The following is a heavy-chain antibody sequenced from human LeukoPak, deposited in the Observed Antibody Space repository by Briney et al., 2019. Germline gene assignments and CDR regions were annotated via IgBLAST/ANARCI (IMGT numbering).Heavy chain of an antibody. Sequence: ASVKVSCKASGYTFTSYYMHWVRQAPGQGLEWMGIINPSGGSTSYAQKFQGRVTMTRDMSTSTVYMELSSLRSEDTAVYYCARGGTWYSSSWYGEYYFDYWGQGTLVTVSS. J-gene: IGHJ4*02. CDR3: ARGGTWYSSSWYGEYYFDY. CDR1: GYTFTSYY. V-gene: IGHV1-46*01. CDR2: INPSGGST. D-gene: IGHD6-13*01.